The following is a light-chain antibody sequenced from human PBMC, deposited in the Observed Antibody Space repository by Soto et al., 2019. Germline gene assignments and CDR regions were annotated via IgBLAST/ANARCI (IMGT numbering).Light chain of an antibody. J-gene: IGKJ1*01. CDR2: AAS. CDR3: QQSYSLPRT. Sequence: DIQMTQSPSYLSASVGDRVTISCRASQTISTYLNWYQQKPGKAPKLLIYAASRLQSGVPSRFSGSGSGTDFTLTISSLQPEDFATYYCQQSYSLPRTFGQGTKVEIK. V-gene: IGKV1-39*01. CDR1: QTISTY.